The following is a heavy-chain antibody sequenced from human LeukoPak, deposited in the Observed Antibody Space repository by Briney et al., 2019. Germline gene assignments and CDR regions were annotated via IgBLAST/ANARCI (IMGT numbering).Heavy chain of an antibody. V-gene: IGHV4-34*01. CDR1: GGSFSGYY. Sequence: SETLSLTCAVYGGSFSGYYWRWIRQPPGKGLEWIGEINHSGSTNYNPSLKSRVTISVDTSKNQFSLKLSSVTAADTAVYYCAREYYYGSGTLGYWGQGTLVTVSS. D-gene: IGHD3-10*01. CDR3: AREYYYGSGTLGY. CDR2: INHSGST. J-gene: IGHJ4*02.